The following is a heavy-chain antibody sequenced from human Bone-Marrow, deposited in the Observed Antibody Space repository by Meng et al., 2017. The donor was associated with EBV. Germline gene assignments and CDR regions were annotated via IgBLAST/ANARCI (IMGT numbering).Heavy chain of an antibody. Sequence: QVRLVQSGSDVKKPGASVKVSCKASGYTFTSYAMNWVRQAPGQGLEWMGWINTNTGNPTYAQGFTGRFVFSLDTSVSTAYLQISSLKAEDTAVYYCAREAPDGYNPMPPVYWGQGTLVTVSS. V-gene: IGHV7-4-1*02. J-gene: IGHJ4*02. CDR1: GYTFTSYA. D-gene: IGHD5-24*01. CDR2: INTNTGNP. CDR3: AREAPDGYNPMPPVY.